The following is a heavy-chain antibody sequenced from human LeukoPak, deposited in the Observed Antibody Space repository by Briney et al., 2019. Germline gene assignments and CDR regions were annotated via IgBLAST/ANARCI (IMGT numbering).Heavy chain of an antibody. V-gene: IGHV4-34*01. CDR2: INHSGST. CDR3: ARAHYYDSSGYYYLDYYYGMDV. CDR1: GGSFSGYY. Sequence: PSETLSLTCAVYGGSFSGYYWSWIRQPPGKGLEWIGEINHSGSTNYNPSLESRVTISVDTSKNQFSLKLSSVTAADAAVYYCARAHYYDSSGYYYLDYYYGMDVWGQGTTVTVSS. D-gene: IGHD3-22*01. J-gene: IGHJ6*02.